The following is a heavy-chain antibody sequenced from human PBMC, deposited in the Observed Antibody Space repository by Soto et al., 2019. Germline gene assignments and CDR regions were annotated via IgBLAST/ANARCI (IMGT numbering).Heavy chain of an antibody. V-gene: IGHV4-59*01. D-gene: IGHD6-6*01. J-gene: IGHJ6*02. Sequence: SETLSLTCTVSGGSISSYYWSWIRQPPGKGLEWIGYIYYSGSTNYNPSLKSRVTISVDTSKNQFSLKLSSVTAADTAVYYCAGAIAARHYYYYYGMDVWGQGTTVTVSS. CDR1: GGSISSYY. CDR2: IYYSGST. CDR3: AGAIAARHYYYYYGMDV.